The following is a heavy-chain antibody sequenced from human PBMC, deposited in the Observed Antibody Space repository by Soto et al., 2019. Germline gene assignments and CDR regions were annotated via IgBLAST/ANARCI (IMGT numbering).Heavy chain of an antibody. J-gene: IGHJ6*02. CDR2: TYYRSEWYN. CDR3: ARDPILREQLGDYYYYYYDMDV. V-gene: IGHV6-1*01. D-gene: IGHD6-6*01. CDR1: GDSVSSNSAA. Sequence: QTLSLTCAISGDSVSSNSAACNWIRQSPSRGLKGQGRTYYRSEWYNDYAVSVKSRITINPDTSKNQSSLQLNSVTPEDTAVYYSARDPILREQLGDYYYYYYDMDVRGQGPTVTVS.